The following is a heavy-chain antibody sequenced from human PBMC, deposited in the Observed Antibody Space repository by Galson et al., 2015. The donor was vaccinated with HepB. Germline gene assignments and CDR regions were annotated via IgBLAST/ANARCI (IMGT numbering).Heavy chain of an antibody. Sequence: PALVKPTQTLTLTCTFSGFSLRTSGVAVGWIRQPPGKALEWLALVYWSDDKRYSPSLERRLRVTITKDTSKNQVVLTMTNMDPVDTATYYCAHRRLWGYYDSSGYFDYWGQGTLVTVSS. CDR2: VYWSDDK. CDR3: AHRRLWGYYDSSGYFDY. J-gene: IGHJ4*02. D-gene: IGHD3-22*01. V-gene: IGHV2-5*01. CDR1: GFSLRTSGVA.